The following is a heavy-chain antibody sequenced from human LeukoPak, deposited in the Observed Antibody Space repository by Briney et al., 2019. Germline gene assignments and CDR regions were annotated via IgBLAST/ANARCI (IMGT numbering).Heavy chain of an antibody. CDR3: ARVKDPGGYYYYYYMDV. V-gene: IGHV4-34*01. CDR2: INDSGST. J-gene: IGHJ6*03. D-gene: IGHD3-16*01. Sequence: SETLSLTCAVYGGSFSGYYWSWIRQPPGKGLEWMGEINDSGSTKYNPSLKSRVTISIDTSKNQFSLKVTSVTAADTAVYYCARVKDPGGYYYYYYMDVWGKGTTVTVSS. CDR1: GGSFSGYY.